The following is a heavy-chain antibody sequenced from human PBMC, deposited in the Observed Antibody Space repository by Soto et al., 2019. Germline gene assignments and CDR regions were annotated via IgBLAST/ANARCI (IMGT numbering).Heavy chain of an antibody. J-gene: IGHJ6*02. CDR3: ARDMGDIGSYYYGMDV. Sequence: GGSLRLSCAASGFTFSSYAMHWVRQAPGKGLEWVAVISYDGSNKYYADSVKGRFTISRDNSKNTLYLQMNSLRAEDTAVYYCARDMGDIGSYYYGMDVWGQGTTVTVSS. D-gene: IGHD5-12*01. CDR1: GFTFSSYA. CDR2: ISYDGSNK. V-gene: IGHV3-30-3*01.